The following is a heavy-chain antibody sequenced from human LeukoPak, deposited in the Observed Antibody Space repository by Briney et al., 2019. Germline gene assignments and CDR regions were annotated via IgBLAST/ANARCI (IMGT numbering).Heavy chain of an antibody. J-gene: IGHJ5*02. CDR1: GFTFSSHW. CDR2: IKEDGTRK. CDR3: AKHHYYDSNAYSWFDP. Sequence: GGSLRLSCAASGFTFSSHWMTWVRQAPGKGLEWVANIKEDGTRKNYMDSVKGRFTISRDNAKNSLYLQMSGLRAEDTALYYCAKHHYYDSNAYSWFDPWGQGTLVTVSS. V-gene: IGHV3-7*03. D-gene: IGHD3-22*01.